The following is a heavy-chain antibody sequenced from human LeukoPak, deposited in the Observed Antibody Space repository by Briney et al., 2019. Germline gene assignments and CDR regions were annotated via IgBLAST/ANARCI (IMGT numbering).Heavy chain of an antibody. CDR2: IRYDGSNK. Sequence: GGSLRLSCAASGFTFSSYGMHWVRQAPGKGLEWVAFIRYDGSNKYYADSVKGRFTISRDNSKNTLYLQMNSLRAEDTAVYYCAKHLYYGSGSYHPDFDYWGQGTLVTVSS. V-gene: IGHV3-30*02. CDR3: AKHLYYGSGSYHPDFDY. J-gene: IGHJ4*02. CDR1: GFTFSSYG. D-gene: IGHD3-10*01.